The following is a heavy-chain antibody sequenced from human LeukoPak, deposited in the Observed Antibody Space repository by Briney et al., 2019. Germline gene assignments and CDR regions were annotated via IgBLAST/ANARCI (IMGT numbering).Heavy chain of an antibody. CDR1: GFTFSIFA. D-gene: IGHD3-16*01. V-gene: IGHV3-23*01. J-gene: IGHJ4*02. CDR3: AKLSWGEVLSDDFDY. Sequence: GGSLRLSCAASGFTFSIFAMSWVRQAPGKGLEWVSSISGSGGDTYYADSARGRFTISRDNSKNTLYLQMNSLRVEDTAIYYCAKLSWGEVLSDDFDYWGQGTLVSVSS. CDR2: ISGSGGDT.